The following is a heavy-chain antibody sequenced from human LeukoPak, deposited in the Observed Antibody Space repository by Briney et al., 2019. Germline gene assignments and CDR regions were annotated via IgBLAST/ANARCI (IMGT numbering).Heavy chain of an antibody. CDR2: IYYSGST. CDR1: GDSISSGDYY. Sequence: SETLSLTCTVSGDSISSGDYYWSWIRQPPGKGLEWIGTIYYSGSTYYNPSLKSRVTISVDTSKNQFSLKLSSVTAADTAVYYRARDFHLYSYGSRYYFDYWGQGTLVTVSS. J-gene: IGHJ4*02. D-gene: IGHD5-18*01. CDR3: ARDFHLYSYGSRYYFDY. V-gene: IGHV4-39*07.